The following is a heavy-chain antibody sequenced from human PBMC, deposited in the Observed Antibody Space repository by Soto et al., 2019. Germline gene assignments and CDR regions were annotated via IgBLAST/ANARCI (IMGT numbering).Heavy chain of an antibody. CDR2: ISAYNGNT. D-gene: IGHD2-15*01. CDR1: GYTFTSYG. J-gene: IGHJ4*02. V-gene: IGHV1-18*01. Sequence: ASVKVSCKASGYTFTSYGISWVRQAPGQGLEWMGWISAYNGNTNYAQKLQGRVTMTTDTSTSTAYMELRSLRSDDTAVYYCARDQEELGYCSGGSCRSLGYWGQGTLVTVSS. CDR3: ARDQEELGYCSGGSCRSLGY.